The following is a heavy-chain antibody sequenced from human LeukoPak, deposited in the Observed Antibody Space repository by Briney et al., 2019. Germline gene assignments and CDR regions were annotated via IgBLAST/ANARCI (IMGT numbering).Heavy chain of an antibody. Sequence: NTDGSSTDYADSVKGRFTISRDNAKNTLYLQMNSLRAEDTAVYYSASRACSSTSCYYYWGQGTLVTVSS. J-gene: IGHJ4*02. CDR3: ASRACSSTSCYYY. V-gene: IGHV3-74*01. CDR2: NTDGSST. D-gene: IGHD2-2*01.